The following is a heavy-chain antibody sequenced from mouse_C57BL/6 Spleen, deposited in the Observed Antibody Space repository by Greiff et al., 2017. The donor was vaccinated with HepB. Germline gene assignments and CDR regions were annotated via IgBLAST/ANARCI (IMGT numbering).Heavy chain of an antibody. Sequence: VQLQQSGAELVKPGASVKISCKASGYAFSSYWMNWVKQRPGKGLEWIGQIYPGDGDTNYNGKFKGKATLTADKSSSTAYMQLSSLTSEDSAVYFSARSYYGSSPYAMDYWGQGTSGTVSS. CDR2: IYPGDGDT. CDR1: GYAFSSYW. CDR3: ARSYYGSSPYAMDY. V-gene: IGHV1-80*01. D-gene: IGHD1-1*01. J-gene: IGHJ4*01.